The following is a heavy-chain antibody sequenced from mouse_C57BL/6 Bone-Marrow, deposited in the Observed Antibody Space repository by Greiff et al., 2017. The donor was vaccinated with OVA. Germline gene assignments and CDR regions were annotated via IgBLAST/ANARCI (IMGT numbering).Heavy chain of an antibody. Sequence: QVQLKESGAELVKPGASVKISCKASGYAFSSYWMNWVKQRPGKGLEWIGQIYPGDGDTNYNGKFKGKATLTADKSSSTAYMQLSSLTSEDSAVYFCARELGPHYFDYWGQGTTLTVSS. D-gene: IGHD4-1*01. CDR3: ARELGPHYFDY. CDR2: IYPGDGDT. CDR1: GYAFSSYW. J-gene: IGHJ2*01. V-gene: IGHV1-80*01.